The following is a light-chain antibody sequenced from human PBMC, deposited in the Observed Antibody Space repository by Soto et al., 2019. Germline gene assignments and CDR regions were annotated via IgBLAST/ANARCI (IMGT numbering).Light chain of an antibody. Sequence: QSALTQPASVSGSPGQSITISCTGTSSDVGGYNFVSWYQQHPDKAPKLMISDVTNRPSGISNRFSGSKSGNTASLTISGLQAEDEADYYCGSYTSGSTLYVLGTGTKVTVL. J-gene: IGLJ1*01. CDR2: DVT. CDR1: SSDVGGYNF. CDR3: GSYTSGSTLYV. V-gene: IGLV2-14*01.